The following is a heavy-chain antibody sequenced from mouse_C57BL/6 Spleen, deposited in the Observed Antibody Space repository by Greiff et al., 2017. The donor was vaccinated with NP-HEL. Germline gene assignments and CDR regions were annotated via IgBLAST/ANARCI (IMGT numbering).Heavy chain of an antibody. Sequence: EVQGVESGGGLVQPGGSLSLSCAASGFTFTDYYMSWVRQPPGKALEWLGFIRNKANGYTTEYSASVKGRFTISRDNSQSILYLQMNALRAEDSATYYCARFLFRGYYFDYWGQGTTLTVSS. CDR3: ARFLFRGYYFDY. CDR2: IRNKANGYTT. J-gene: IGHJ2*01. D-gene: IGHD6-5*01. V-gene: IGHV7-3*01. CDR1: GFTFTDYY.